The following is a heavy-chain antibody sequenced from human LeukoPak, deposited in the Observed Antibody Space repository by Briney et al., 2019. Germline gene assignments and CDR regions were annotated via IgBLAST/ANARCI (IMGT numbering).Heavy chain of an antibody. CDR3: AKWFHGSGSDRFYDK. J-gene: IGHJ4*02. Sequence: GESLRLSCAASGVTFIAVDWVRQAPGMGLEWVSTINSVDDTYYSESVRGRFTVSRDKSKNTVYLHMNSLRAEDTAVYHCAKWFHGSGSDRFYDKWGQGTLVTVSS. CDR2: INSVDDT. CDR1: GVTFIA. V-gene: IGHV3-23*01. D-gene: IGHD3-10*01.